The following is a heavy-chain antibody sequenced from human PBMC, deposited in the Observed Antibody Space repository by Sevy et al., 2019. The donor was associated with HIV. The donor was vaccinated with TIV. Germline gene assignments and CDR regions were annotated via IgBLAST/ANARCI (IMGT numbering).Heavy chain of an antibody. J-gene: IGHJ3*02. CDR2: TYYRSRWLY. Sequence: QSQTLSLTCAISGDSVSSNTAAWNWIRQAPSRGLEWLGRTYYRSRWLYEYALSVKSRITINTDTSKNQFSLHLNSVSPEDTAIYYCARLVHNWDYGITSYLHTFDIWGQGTMVTVSS. CDR1: GDSVSSNTAA. V-gene: IGHV6-1*01. D-gene: IGHD4-17*01. CDR3: ARLVHNWDYGITSYLHTFDI.